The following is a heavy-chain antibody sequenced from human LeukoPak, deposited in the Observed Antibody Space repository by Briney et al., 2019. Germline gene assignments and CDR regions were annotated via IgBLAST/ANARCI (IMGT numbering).Heavy chain of an antibody. J-gene: IGHJ4*02. CDR2: INPSGGST. CDR1: GYTFTTYY. D-gene: IGHD1-1*01. CDR3: ARNVGSGLDY. V-gene: IGHV1-46*01. Sequence: APVKVSCKASGYTFTTYYIHWVRQAPGQGLEWMGFINPSGGSTSYAQKFQGRVTMTRDTSTSAVYMELSSLRSEDTAMYYCARNVGSGLDYWGQGTLVTVSS.